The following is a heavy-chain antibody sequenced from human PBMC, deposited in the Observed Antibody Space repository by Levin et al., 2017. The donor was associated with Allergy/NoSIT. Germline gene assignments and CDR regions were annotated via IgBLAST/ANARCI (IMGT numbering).Heavy chain of an antibody. D-gene: IGHD3-10*01. CDR3: ARDASYYGSGTNGDYFDY. J-gene: IGHJ4*02. CDR2: ISFDGSQK. V-gene: IGHV3-30*03. CDR1: GFIFSDYG. Sequence: LSLTCAASGFIFSDYGFHWVRQAPGKGLEWVAFISFDGSQKYYAEDMKGRFTISRDNAKNSLYLQMNSLRAEDTAVYYCARDASYYGSGTNGDYFDYWGQGTLVTVSS.